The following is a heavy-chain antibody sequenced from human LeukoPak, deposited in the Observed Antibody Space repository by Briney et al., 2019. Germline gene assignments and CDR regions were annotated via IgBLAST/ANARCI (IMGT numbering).Heavy chain of an antibody. CDR2: IVVGSGNT. J-gene: IGHJ6*02. Sequence: SVKVSCKASGYTFTSYGISWVRQAPGQGLEWIGWIVVGSGNTNYAQKFQERVTITRDTSTSTAYMELSSLRSEDTAVYYCAAGGDYSTPYGMDAWGQGTTVTVSS. V-gene: IGHV1-58*02. D-gene: IGHD4-17*01. CDR1: GYTFTSYG. CDR3: AAGGDYSTPYGMDA.